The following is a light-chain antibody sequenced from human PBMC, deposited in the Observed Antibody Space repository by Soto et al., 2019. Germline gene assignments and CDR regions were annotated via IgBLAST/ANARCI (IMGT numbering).Light chain of an antibody. J-gene: IGLJ2*01. V-gene: IGLV2-14*01. Sequence: QSALTQPASVSGSPGQSSTISCTGTSSDVGGYNYVSWYQQHPCKAPKLMIYDVSNRPSGVSNRFSGSKSGNTASLTISGLQAEDQADYYCSSYTSSSTLGVFGGGTKLTVL. CDR1: SSDVGGYNY. CDR3: SSYTSSSTLGV. CDR2: DVS.